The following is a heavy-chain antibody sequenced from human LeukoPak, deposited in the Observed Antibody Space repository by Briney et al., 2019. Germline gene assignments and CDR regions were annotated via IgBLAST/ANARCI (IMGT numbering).Heavy chain of an antibody. Sequence: GGSLRLSCAASGFTFSSYAMSWVRQAPGKGLEWASAISGSGGSTYYADSVKGRFTISRDNAKNSLYLQMNSLRAEDTAVYYCAGTTEELYTYDYWGQGTLVTVSS. V-gene: IGHV3-23*01. CDR1: GFTFSSYA. D-gene: IGHD1-1*01. CDR2: ISGSGGST. J-gene: IGHJ4*02. CDR3: AGTTEELYTYDY.